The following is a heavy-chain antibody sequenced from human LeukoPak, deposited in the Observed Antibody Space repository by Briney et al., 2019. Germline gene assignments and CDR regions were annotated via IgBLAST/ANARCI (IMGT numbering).Heavy chain of an antibody. CDR2: IFPDDSDI. Sequence: GESLKISCQGSGYIFTDYWIGWVRQMPGKGLEWIGFIFPDDSDIRYTPSFQGQVTISADRSITTAYLQWSSLKASDTAMCYCARPRSEAMARRNWIFDYWGQGTLVTVSS. J-gene: IGHJ4*02. V-gene: IGHV5-51*01. CDR3: ARPRSEAMARRNWIFDY. CDR1: GYIFTDYW. D-gene: IGHD5-18*01.